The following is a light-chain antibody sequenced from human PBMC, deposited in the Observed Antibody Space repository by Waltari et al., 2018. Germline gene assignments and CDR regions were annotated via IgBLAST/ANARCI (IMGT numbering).Light chain of an antibody. V-gene: IGLV2-23*01. Sequence: QSALSQPASVSGSPGQSLTITCPGASTDLQSYNLFAWYQPHPNRAPKLILYEATKRPSGISHRFSGAKSGATASLRISGLQADDEADYYCCSYTGSSTSYGCGGGTKVTVL. J-gene: IGLJ1*01. CDR1: STDLQSYNL. CDR2: EAT. CDR3: CSYTGSSTSYG.